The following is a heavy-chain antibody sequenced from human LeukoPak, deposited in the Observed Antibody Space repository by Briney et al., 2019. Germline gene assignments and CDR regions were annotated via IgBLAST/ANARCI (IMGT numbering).Heavy chain of an antibody. CDR3: ARDCYGLNTYSGSYYSWFDP. CDR1: GYSISSGYY. Sequence: PSETLSLTCTVSGYSISSGYYWGWIRQPPGKGLEWIGSIYHSGSTYYNPSLKSRVTISVDTSKNQFSLKLSSVTAADAAVYYCARDCYGLNTYSGSYYSWFDPWGQGTLVTVSS. V-gene: IGHV4-38-2*02. CDR2: IYHSGST. D-gene: IGHD1-26*01. J-gene: IGHJ5*02.